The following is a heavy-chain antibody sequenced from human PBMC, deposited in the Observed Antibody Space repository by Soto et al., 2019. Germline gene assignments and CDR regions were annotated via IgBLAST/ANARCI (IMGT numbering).Heavy chain of an antibody. CDR1: GGSISSYY. CDR2: IYYSGST. D-gene: IGHD5-18*01. CDR3: ARRYGSCFDY. V-gene: IGHV4-59*08. J-gene: IGHJ4*02. Sequence: QVQLQESGPGLVKPSETLSLTCTVSGGSISSYYWSWIRQPPGKGLEWIGYIYYSGSTNYNPSLTSLVTISVDTSQNQFSLKLSSVTAADTAVYYCARRYGSCFDYWCQGTLVTVSS.